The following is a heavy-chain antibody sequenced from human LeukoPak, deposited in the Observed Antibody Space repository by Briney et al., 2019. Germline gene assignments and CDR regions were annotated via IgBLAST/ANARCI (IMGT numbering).Heavy chain of an antibody. CDR3: ARTDILTGYYIIPFDY. Sequence: SETLSLTCTVSGCSISSGYYWGWIRQPPGKGLEWIGSIYHSGSTYYNPSLKSRVTISVDTSKNQFSLKLSSVTAADTAVYYCARTDILTGYYIIPFDYWGQGTLVTVSS. D-gene: IGHD3-9*01. CDR2: IYHSGST. CDR1: GCSISSGYY. V-gene: IGHV4-38-2*02. J-gene: IGHJ4*02.